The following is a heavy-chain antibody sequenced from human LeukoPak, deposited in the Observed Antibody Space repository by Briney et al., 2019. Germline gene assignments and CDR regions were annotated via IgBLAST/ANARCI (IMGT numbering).Heavy chain of an antibody. J-gene: IGHJ5*02. CDR3: ARGGLYYYDSSGYRKPLNWFDP. D-gene: IGHD3-22*01. V-gene: IGHV4-59*12. CDR2: IYYTGST. CDR1: GASISSSF. Sequence: SETLSLTCTVSGASISSSFWTWIRQSPGKGLEWLAYIYYTGSTNLNPSLKSRLTISVDTSKNQFSLKLSSVTAADTAVYYCARGGLYYYDSSGYRKPLNWFDPWGQGTLVTVSS.